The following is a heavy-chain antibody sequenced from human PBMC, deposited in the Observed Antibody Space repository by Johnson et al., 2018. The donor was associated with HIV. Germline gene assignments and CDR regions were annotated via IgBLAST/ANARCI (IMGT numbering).Heavy chain of an antibody. CDR3: VRVRGGYSGGWYDAFDI. CDR2: ISYDGRNK. V-gene: IGHV3-30*04. D-gene: IGHD6-19*01. CDR1: GFTFSSYA. J-gene: IGHJ3*02. Sequence: QVQLVESGGGVVQPGRSLRLSCAASGFTFSSYAMHWVRQAPGKWLEWVAVISYDGRNKYYADSVKGRFTISRDNSKNTLYLQMNSLRVEDTDVYYCVRVRGGYSGGWYDAFDIWGQGTMVTVSP.